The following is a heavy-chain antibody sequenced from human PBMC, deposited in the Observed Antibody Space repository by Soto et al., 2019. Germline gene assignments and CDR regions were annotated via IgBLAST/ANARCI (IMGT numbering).Heavy chain of an antibody. V-gene: IGHV3-23*01. CDR2: ISGRGGST. CDR3: AKQLITVTTSTGTLGEGMDV. Sequence: GGSLRLSCAASGFTFSSYAMSWVRQAPGKGLEWVSAISGRGGSTYYADSVKGRFTISRDNSKNTLYLQMNSLRAEDTAVYYCAKQLITVTTSTGTLGEGMDVWGQGTTVTVSS. CDR1: GFTFSSYA. J-gene: IGHJ6*02. D-gene: IGHD4-4*01.